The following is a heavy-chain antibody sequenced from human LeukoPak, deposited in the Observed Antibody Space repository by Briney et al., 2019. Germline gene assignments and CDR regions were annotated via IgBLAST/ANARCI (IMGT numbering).Heavy chain of an antibody. Sequence: PGGSLRLSCVVSGFTFSDNWMSWVRQDPGKGLEWVANIKEDGSEKNYVDSVKGRFTISRDNAKNSLYLQMNSLRAEDTAVYYCARYFRADSGNYYRSFDYWGQGTLVTVSS. V-gene: IGHV3-7*05. D-gene: IGHD1-26*01. J-gene: IGHJ4*02. CDR2: IKEDGSEK. CDR3: ARYFRADSGNYYRSFDY. CDR1: GFTFSDNW.